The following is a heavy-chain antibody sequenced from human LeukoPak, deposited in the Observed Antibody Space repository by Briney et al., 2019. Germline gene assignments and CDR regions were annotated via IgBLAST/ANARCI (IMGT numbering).Heavy chain of an antibody. CDR1: GDSISSYY. V-gene: IGHV4-59*01. CDR2: IYYSGST. CDR3: ARSTWLLDK. J-gene: IGHJ4*02. Sequence: PSETLSLTCTVSGDSISSYYWSWIRQPPWKGLEWIGYIYYSGSTNYNPSLKSRVTISLDTSKNQFSLKLSSVTAADTAVYYCARSTWLLDKWGQGTLVTVSS. D-gene: IGHD3-22*01.